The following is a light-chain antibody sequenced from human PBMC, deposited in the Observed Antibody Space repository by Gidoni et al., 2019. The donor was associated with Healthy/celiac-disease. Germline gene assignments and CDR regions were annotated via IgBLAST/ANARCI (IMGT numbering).Light chain of an antibody. Sequence: EIVLTQSPAPLSLSPGERATLSCRASQSVSSYLAWYQQKPGQAPRLLIYDASNRATGIPARCSGSGSGTDFTLTISSLEPEDFAVYYCQQRSNWALTFGGGTKVEIK. J-gene: IGKJ4*01. CDR3: QQRSNWALT. V-gene: IGKV3-11*01. CDR1: QSVSSY. CDR2: DAS.